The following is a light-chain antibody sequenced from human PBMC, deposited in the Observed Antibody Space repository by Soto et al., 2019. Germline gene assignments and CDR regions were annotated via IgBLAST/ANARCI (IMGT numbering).Light chain of an antibody. J-gene: IGKJ2*01. CDR1: QSIGRW. CDR2: DAS. V-gene: IGKV1-5*01. Sequence: DIQMTQSPPTLSASIGDRVTITCRASQSIGRWLAWYQQKPGKAPNLLIYDASTLQSGVPSRFSGGGSGRTLPLIITTVADDDFATFCCQQCNRHSSNTFGRG. CDR3: QQCNRHSSNT.